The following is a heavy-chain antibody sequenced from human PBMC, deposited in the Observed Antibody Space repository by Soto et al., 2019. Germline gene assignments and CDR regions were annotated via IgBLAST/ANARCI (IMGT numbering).Heavy chain of an antibody. J-gene: IGHJ4*02. D-gene: IGHD3-3*01. CDR2: IIPIFGTA. Sequence: SVKVSCKASGGTFSSYAISWVRQAPGQGLEWMGGIIPIFGTANYAQKFQGRVTITADESTSTAYMELSSLRSEDTAVYYCAREPFWSGYYGYPRRNYYFDYWGQGTLVTVSS. V-gene: IGHV1-69*13. CDR3: AREPFWSGYYGYPRRNYYFDY. CDR1: GGTFSSYA.